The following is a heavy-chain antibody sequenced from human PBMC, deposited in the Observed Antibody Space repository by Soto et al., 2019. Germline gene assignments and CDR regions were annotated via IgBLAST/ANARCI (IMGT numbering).Heavy chain of an antibody. D-gene: IGHD2-2*01. CDR1: GYPFTGYY. Sequence: ASVKVSCKASGYPFTGYYMHCMRHAPGQGLEWMGWINPNSGGTNYAQKFQGWVTMTRDTSISTAYMELSRLRSDDTAIYYCTTEALGSPADGYWGQGTMVTVSS. J-gene: IGHJ4*02. CDR2: INPNSGGT. V-gene: IGHV1-2*04. CDR3: TTEALGSPADGY.